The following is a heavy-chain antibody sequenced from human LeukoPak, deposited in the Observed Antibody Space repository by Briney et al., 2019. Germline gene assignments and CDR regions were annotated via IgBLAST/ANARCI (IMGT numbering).Heavy chain of an antibody. J-gene: IGHJ4*02. CDR2: ISPDDSEI. CDR3: ARHEGSGSYYSY. Sequence: KVSCKASGYSFTTYWIAWVRQMPGRGLEWMGIISPDDSEIRYSPSFRGQVTISADKSISTAYLQWSRLKASDTAIYYCARHEGSGSYYSYWGQGTLVTVSS. V-gene: IGHV5-51*01. CDR1: GYSFTTYW. D-gene: IGHD1-26*01.